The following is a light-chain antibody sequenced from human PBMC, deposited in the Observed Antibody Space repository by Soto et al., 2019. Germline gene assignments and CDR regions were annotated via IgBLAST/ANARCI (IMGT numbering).Light chain of an antibody. CDR3: QQYDSSPIT. CDR2: GAS. Sequence: VLTKSPGTLFLSPGEKATLSSGPSQSVSSSYLAWYQQKPGQAPSLLIYGASRRATGIPDRFSGSGSGTDFTLTISRLEPEDFAIYYCQQYDSSPITFGQGTRLEI. V-gene: IGKV3-20*01. CDR1: QSVSSSY. J-gene: IGKJ5*01.